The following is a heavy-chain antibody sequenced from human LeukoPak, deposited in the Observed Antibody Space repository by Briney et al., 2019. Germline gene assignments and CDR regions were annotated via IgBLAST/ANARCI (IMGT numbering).Heavy chain of an antibody. J-gene: IGHJ4*02. Sequence: PGGSLRLSCAASGFTFSSYSMNWVRQAPGKGLEWVSSISSSSSYIYYADSVKGRFTISRDNAKNSLYLQMNSLRAEDTAVYYCARERGYSYENDYWGQGTLVTVSS. CDR2: ISSSSSYI. CDR1: GFTFSSYS. CDR3: ARERGYSYENDY. V-gene: IGHV3-21*01. D-gene: IGHD5-18*01.